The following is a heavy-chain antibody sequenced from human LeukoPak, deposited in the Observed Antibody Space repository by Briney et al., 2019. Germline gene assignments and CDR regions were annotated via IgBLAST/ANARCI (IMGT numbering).Heavy chain of an antibody. J-gene: IGHJ4*02. CDR2: IYYSGST. CDR1: GGSISSYS. Sequence: SETLSLTCTVSGGSISSYSRGWIRQPPGKGLEWIGHIYYSGSTNYTPSLKSRVTISVDTSKNQFSLKLSSVTAADTAVYYCARAGALRHAADYWGQGTLVTVSS. D-gene: IGHD1-26*01. CDR3: ARAGALRHAADY. V-gene: IGHV4-59*08.